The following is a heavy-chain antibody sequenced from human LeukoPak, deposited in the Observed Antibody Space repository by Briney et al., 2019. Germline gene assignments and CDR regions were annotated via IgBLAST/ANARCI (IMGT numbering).Heavy chain of an antibody. V-gene: IGHV3-30*04. D-gene: IGHD2-21*02. J-gene: IGHJ3*02. CDR1: GFTFSSYA. CDR3: ARPRVTLVDDAFDI. Sequence: GGSLRLSCAASGFTFSSYAMHWVRQAPGKGLEWVAVISYDGSNKYYADSVKGRFTISRDNSKNTLYLQMNSLRAEDTAVYYCARPRVTLVDDAFDIWGQGTMVTVSS. CDR2: ISYDGSNK.